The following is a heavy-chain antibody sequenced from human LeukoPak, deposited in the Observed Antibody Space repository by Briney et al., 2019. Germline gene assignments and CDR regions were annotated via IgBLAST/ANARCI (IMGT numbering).Heavy chain of an antibody. CDR2: ISSSSSDI. V-gene: IGHV3-21*01. Sequence: GESLRLSCTGSGFTLSSYAMNWVRRAPGQGLEWVSSISSSSSDIYYTDSVKGRFTISRDNAKNSLYLQMNSLRAEDTAVYYCVTDYGGSSGAFDIWGHGTMVTVS. D-gene: IGHD4-23*01. CDR3: VTDYGGSSGAFDI. CDR1: GFTLSSYA. J-gene: IGHJ3*02.